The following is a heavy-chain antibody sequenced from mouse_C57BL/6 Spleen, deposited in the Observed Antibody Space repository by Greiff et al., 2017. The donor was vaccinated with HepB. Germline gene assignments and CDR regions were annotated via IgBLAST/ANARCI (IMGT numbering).Heavy chain of an antibody. V-gene: IGHV1-15*01. CDR1: GYTFTDYE. CDR3: TRKTTVVASPFAY. Sequence: VQLQQSGAELVRPGASVTLSRKASGYTFTDYEMHWVKQTPVHGLEWIGAIDPETGGTAYNQKFKGKAILTADKSSSTAYMELRSLTSEDSAVYYCTRKTTVVASPFAYWGQGTLVTVSA. D-gene: IGHD1-1*01. CDR2: IDPETGGT. J-gene: IGHJ3*01.